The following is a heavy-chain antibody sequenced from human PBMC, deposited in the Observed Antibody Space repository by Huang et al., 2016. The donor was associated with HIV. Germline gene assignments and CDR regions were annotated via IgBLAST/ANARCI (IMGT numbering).Heavy chain of an antibody. CDR1: GGSISSSSYY. CDR3: ARHGRVAGHYYNNMDV. CDR2: IYYSGTT. D-gene: IGHD6-19*01. V-gene: IGHV4-39*01. J-gene: IGHJ6*02. Sequence: LQLQESGPGLVKSSETLSLICTVSGGSISSSSYYWGWIRQPPGKGPEWIGSIYYSGTTYYNPPRKSRVTISVDTSKNQFSLKVNSVTAADTAVYYCARHGRVAGHYYNNMDVWGRGTTVTVSS.